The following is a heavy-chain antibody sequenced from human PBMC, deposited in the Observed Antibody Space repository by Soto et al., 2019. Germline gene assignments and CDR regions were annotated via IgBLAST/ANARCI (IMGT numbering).Heavy chain of an antibody. J-gene: IGHJ6*02. CDR1: GGSFSGYY. CDR2: INHSGST. V-gene: IGHV4-34*01. CDR3: ASTGPDGGYYYYYGMDV. D-gene: IGHD3-16*01. Sequence: SETLSLTCAVYGGSFSGYYWSWIRQPPGKGLEWIGEINHSGSTNYNPSLKSRVTISVDTSKNQFSLKLSSVTAADTAVYYCASTGPDGGYYYYYGMDVWGQGTAVTVSS.